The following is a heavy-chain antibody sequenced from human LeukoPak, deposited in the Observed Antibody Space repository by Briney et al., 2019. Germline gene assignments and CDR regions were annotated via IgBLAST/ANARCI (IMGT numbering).Heavy chain of an antibody. V-gene: IGHV3-23*01. CDR2: ISGSGGST. CDR3: ANGPSWTDILTGYYVS. CDR1: GFTFSSYA. J-gene: IGHJ4*02. Sequence: GGSLRLSCAASGFTFSSYAMSWVRQAPGKGLEWVSAISGSGGSTYYADSVKGQFTISRDNSKNTLYLQMNSLRAGDTAVYYCANGPSWTDILTGYYVSWGQGTLVTVSS. D-gene: IGHD3-9*01.